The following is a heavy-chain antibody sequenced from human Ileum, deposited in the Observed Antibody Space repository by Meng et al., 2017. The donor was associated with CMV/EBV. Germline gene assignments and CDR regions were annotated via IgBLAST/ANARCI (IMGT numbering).Heavy chain of an antibody. Sequence: TVYGGSISSSSSYWGWIRQPPGKGLEWIGSIYYSGSTYYNPSLKSRVTISVDTSKNQFSLKLSSVTAADTAVYYCASYIVATYYFDYWGQGTLVTVSS. CDR3: ASYIVATYYFDY. CDR1: GGSISSSSSY. J-gene: IGHJ4*02. CDR2: IYYSGST. V-gene: IGHV4-39*07. D-gene: IGHD5-12*01.